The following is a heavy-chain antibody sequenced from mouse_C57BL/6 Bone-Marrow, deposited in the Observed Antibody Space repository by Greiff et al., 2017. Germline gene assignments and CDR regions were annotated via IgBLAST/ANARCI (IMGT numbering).Heavy chain of an antibody. CDR3: ARGRDVEGY. D-gene: IGHD3-3*01. CDR2: ILPGGGST. CDR1: GYTFTGYW. V-gene: IGHV1-9*01. Sequence: QVQLQQSGAELMKPGASVKLSCKATGYTFTGYWIEWVKQRPGHGLEWIGEILPGGGSTNYNEKFKGKATFTADTSSNTAYMHLSSLTTEDSAIYYCARGRDVEGYWGQGTTLTVSS. J-gene: IGHJ2*01.